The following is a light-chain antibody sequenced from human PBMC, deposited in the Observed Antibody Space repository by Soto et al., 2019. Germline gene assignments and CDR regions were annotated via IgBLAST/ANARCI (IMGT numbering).Light chain of an antibody. Sequence: QSVLSQPPSASGTPGQRVTISCSGSNSNIGSNTVNWYQQLPQTAPRFLIYSSSQRPSGVPDRFSGSKSGTSASLAISGLQSEDEADYYCAVWDDSLNALVFGGGTKLTVL. V-gene: IGLV1-44*01. CDR3: AVWDDSLNALV. J-gene: IGLJ3*02. CDR2: SSS. CDR1: NSNIGSNT.